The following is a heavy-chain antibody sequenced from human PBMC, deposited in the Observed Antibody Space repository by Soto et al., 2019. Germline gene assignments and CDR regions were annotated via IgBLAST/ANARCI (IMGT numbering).Heavy chain of an antibody. D-gene: IGHD1-26*01. CDR2: IYYSGST. Sequence: QVQLQESGPGLVKPSQTLSLTCTVSGGSISSGGYYWSWLRQRPGKGLEWIGYIYYSGSTYYNPSLKSRVTISVDTSKNQFSLKLSSVTAADTAVYYCARGTLYCREHDAFDIWGQGTMVTVSS. V-gene: IGHV4-31*03. CDR3: ARGTLYCREHDAFDI. J-gene: IGHJ3*02. CDR1: GGSISSGGYY.